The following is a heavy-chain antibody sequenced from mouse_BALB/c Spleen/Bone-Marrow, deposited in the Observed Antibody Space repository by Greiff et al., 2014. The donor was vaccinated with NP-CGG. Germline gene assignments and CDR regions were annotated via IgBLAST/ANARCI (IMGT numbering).Heavy chain of an antibody. CDR1: GYTFTEYT. CDR2: INPNNGGS. Sequence: EVQLQQSGPELVKPGASVKISCKTSGYTFTEYTMHWVKQSLGKSLEWIEAINPNNGGSTYNQKFKGKATLTVDKSSSTAYMELRSLTSEDSAVYYCVRGFYFGNYVFAYWGQGTLVTVSA. J-gene: IGHJ3*01. V-gene: IGHV1-18*01. CDR3: VRGFYFGNYVFAY. D-gene: IGHD2-1*01.